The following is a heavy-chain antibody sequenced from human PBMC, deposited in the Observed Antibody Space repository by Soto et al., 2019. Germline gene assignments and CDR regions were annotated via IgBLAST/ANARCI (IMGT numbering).Heavy chain of an antibody. J-gene: IGHJ5*02. Sequence: GGSLRLSCAASGFTFSSYAMSWVRQAPGKGLEWVSTISGNGDGTYYAESVKGRVTISRDNSKNTLHLQLNSVTPEDTAVYYCARALTENWFDPWGQGTLVTVSS. CDR2: ISGNGDGT. CDR1: GFTFSSYA. CDR3: ARALTENWFDP. V-gene: IGHV3-23*01. D-gene: IGHD7-27*01.